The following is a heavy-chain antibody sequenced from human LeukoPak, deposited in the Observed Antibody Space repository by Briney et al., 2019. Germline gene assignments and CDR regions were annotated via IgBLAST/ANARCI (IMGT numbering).Heavy chain of an antibody. Sequence: PGGSLRLSCAASGFTFSSYSMNWVRQAPGKGLEWVAVISYDGSNKYYADSVKGRFTISRDNSKNTLYLQMNSLRAEDTAVYYCARDPDYGSGNYYQHFDYWGQGTLVTVSS. V-gene: IGHV3-30*03. CDR3: ARDPDYGSGNYYQHFDY. CDR2: ISYDGSNK. J-gene: IGHJ4*02. CDR1: GFTFSSYS. D-gene: IGHD3-10*01.